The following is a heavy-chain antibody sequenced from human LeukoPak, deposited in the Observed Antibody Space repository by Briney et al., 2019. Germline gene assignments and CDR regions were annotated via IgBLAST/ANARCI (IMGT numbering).Heavy chain of an antibody. CDR3: AREGADCSSTSCPNWFDP. CDR1: GGSISSYY. Sequence: PSETLSLTCTVSGGSISSYYWSWIRQPPGKGLEWIGYIYYSGSTNYNPSLKSRVTISVDTSKNQFSRKLSSVTAADTAVYYCAREGADCSSTSCPNWFDPWGQGTLVTVSS. D-gene: IGHD2-2*01. CDR2: IYYSGST. V-gene: IGHV4-59*01. J-gene: IGHJ5*02.